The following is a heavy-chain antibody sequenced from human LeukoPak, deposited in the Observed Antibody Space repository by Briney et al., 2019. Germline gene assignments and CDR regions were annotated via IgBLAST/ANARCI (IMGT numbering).Heavy chain of an antibody. CDR2: IYYSGST. CDR1: GGSISSGDYY. V-gene: IGHV4-30-4*01. J-gene: IGHJ4*02. D-gene: IGHD6-19*01. CDR3: ARDPGIAVAGLSY. Sequence: PSQTLSLTCTVSGGSISSGDYYWSWIRQPPGKGLEWIGYIYYSGSTYYNPSLKSRVTISVDTSKNQFSLKLSSVTAADTAVYYCARDPGIAVAGLSYWGQGTLVTVSS.